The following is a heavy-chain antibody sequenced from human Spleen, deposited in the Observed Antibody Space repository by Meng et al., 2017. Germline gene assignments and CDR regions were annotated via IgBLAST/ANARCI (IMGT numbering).Heavy chain of an antibody. D-gene: IGHD3-10*01. CDR1: GFTFRTYE. Sequence: GESLKISCAASGFTFRTYEMNRVRQAPGKGLEWVSYISGSGNSIDYAGSVKGRFPISRYNALNSLYLQINSQRAEDTALYYFARESGYHFDLWGRGTLVTVSS. CDR3: ARESGYHFDL. J-gene: IGHJ2*01. CDR2: ISGSGNSI. V-gene: IGHV3-48*03.